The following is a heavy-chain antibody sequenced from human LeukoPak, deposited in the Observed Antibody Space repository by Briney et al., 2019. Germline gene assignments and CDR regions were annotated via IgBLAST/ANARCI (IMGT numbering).Heavy chain of an antibody. CDR1: GFTSSTYA. J-gene: IGHJ3*01. V-gene: IGHV3-64*01. D-gene: IGHD2-15*01. CDR3: TRDIGRLRGDAFDF. Sequence: GGSLRLSCTASGFTSSTYATHWVRQAPGKGLEYVSGISGNGRSTFYGSSVKGRFTVSRDNSKDTLYLQMGSLRVEDTAVYYCTRDIGRLRGDAFDFWGQGTMVTVSS. CDR2: ISGNGRST.